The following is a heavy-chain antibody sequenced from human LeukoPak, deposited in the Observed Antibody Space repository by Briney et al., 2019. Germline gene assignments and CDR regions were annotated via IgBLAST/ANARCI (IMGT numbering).Heavy chain of an antibody. CDR1: GFTFSSYS. CDR3: ARDDSSSHAY. D-gene: IGHD6-13*01. Sequence: GGSLRLSCAASGFTFSSYSMNWVRQAPGKGLEWVSSISSSSSYIYYADSVKGRFTISRDNAKNSLYLQMNSLRAEDTAVHYCARDDSSSHAYWGQGTLVTVSS. V-gene: IGHV3-21*01. J-gene: IGHJ4*02. CDR2: ISSSSSYI.